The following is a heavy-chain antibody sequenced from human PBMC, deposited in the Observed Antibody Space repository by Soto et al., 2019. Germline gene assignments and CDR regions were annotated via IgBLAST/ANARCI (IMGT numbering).Heavy chain of an antibody. V-gene: IGHV4-39*02. CDR3: AKDLTEYCSDGSCYSPPQYYSYNRMPV. CDR2: IYYSGST. Sequence: PSEKLSHRNSGSGGSMSRSANHLGWLRHHQGKGLEWIGSIYYSGSTYYNPSLKSRVTISVDTSKNQFSLKLSSVTAADTAVYYCAKDLTEYCSDGSCYSPPQYYSYNRMPVWGQCTTLTIS. CDR1: GGSMSRSANH. J-gene: IGHJ6*02. D-gene: IGHD2-15*01.